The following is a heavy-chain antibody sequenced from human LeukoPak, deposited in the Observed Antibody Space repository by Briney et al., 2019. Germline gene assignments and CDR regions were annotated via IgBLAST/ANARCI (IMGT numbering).Heavy chain of an antibody. Sequence: SETLSLTCAVSGGSISSSNWWSWVRQPPGKGLEWIGEIYHSGSTNYNPSLKSRVTISIDMSKNQFSLKLSSVTAADTAVYYCARVGGGAITGTTARLNWFDLWGQGTLVTVSS. CDR3: ARVGGGAITGTTARLNWFDL. CDR2: IYHSGST. V-gene: IGHV4-4*02. J-gene: IGHJ5*02. D-gene: IGHD1-7*01. CDR1: GGSISSSNW.